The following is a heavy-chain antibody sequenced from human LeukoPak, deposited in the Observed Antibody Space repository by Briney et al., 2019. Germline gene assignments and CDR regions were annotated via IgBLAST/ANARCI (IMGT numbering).Heavy chain of an antibody. CDR1: GYSFNTYW. J-gene: IGHJ6*03. CDR3: ARLPAARYYFYYMDV. Sequence: GESLKISRKGSGYSFNTYWVAWVRQMPGKGLEWMGIIYPGDSDTRYSPSFEGQVTMSADKSVSTAYLQWSSLKASATAVYYCARLPAARYYFYYMDVWGKGTPVTVSS. D-gene: IGHD2-2*01. V-gene: IGHV5-51*01. CDR2: IYPGDSDT.